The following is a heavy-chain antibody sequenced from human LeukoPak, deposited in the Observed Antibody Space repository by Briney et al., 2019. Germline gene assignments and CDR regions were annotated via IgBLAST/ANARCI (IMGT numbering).Heavy chain of an antibody. J-gene: IGHJ4*02. CDR3: ATMMYGSGNYYNSDY. CDR2: IYHTGST. D-gene: IGHD3-10*01. Sequence: SETLSLTCNVSGYSISRNYHWGWIRQPPGKGLEWIGTIYHTGSTYYSPSLKSRVTISIHTSKSQFSLKLSSVTAADTAVYYCATMMYGSGNYYNSDYWGQGTLVTVSS. CDR1: GYSISRNYH. V-gene: IGHV4-38-2*02.